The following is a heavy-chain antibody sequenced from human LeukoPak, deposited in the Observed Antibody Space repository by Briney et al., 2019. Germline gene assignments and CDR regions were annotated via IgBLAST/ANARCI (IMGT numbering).Heavy chain of an antibody. CDR1: GFTFSDYY. D-gene: IGHD1-26*01. CDR3: ATGKVGPYYYYMDV. Sequence: PGGSLRLSCAASGFTFSDYYMSWIRQVPGKGLEWVSHISSPGTTTLYADSVKGRFTISRDNAKNSLHLQMNTLRADDTAVYYCATGKVGPYYYYMDVWGKGTTVTVSS. J-gene: IGHJ6*03. CDR2: ISSPGTTT. V-gene: IGHV3-11*04.